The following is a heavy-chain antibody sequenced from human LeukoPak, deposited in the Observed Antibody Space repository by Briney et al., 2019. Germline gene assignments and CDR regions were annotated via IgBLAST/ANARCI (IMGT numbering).Heavy chain of an antibody. CDR3: AKALEGYYYDSSGPPDY. D-gene: IGHD3-22*01. J-gene: IGHJ4*02. Sequence: GGSLRLSCAASGFPFSDYYMSWIRQAPGKGLECVSYISGDSHIYYADSVKGRFTISRDNAKNSLFLQMNSLRAEDTAVYYCAKALEGYYYDSSGPPDYWGQGTLVTVSS. CDR1: GFPFSDYY. V-gene: IGHV3-11*01. CDR2: ISGDSHI.